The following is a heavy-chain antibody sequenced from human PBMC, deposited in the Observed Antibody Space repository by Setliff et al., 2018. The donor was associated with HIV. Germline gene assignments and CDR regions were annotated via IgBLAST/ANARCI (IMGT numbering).Heavy chain of an antibody. CDR3: ARDLPPAMIVVAAGDY. V-gene: IGHV1-2*02. J-gene: IGHJ4*02. D-gene: IGHD3-22*01. CDR2: INPNSGGT. CDR1: GYTFTGYY. Sequence: VSCKASGYTFTGYYMHWVRQAPGQGLEWMGWINPNSGGTNYAQKFQGRVTMTRDTSISTAYMELSRLRSDDTAVYYCARDLPPAMIVVAAGDYWGQGTLVTVSS.